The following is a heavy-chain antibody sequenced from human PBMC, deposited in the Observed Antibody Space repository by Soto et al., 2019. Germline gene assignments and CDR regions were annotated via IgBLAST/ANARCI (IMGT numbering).Heavy chain of an antibody. CDR1: GGSVNSGGHY. CDR2: IYNRGSA. CDR3: ARDRDYYYEVGGDPGFHC. V-gene: IGHV4-61*08. J-gene: IGHJ4*02. Sequence: QLQLQESGPGLVNPSETLSLTCIVSGGSVNSGGHYWSWIRQPPGKGLEWIGYIYNRGSANYTPPFSSRVTMSLDTSKNQFTLRLTSVTAAETAFYSWARDRDYYYEVGGDPGFHCWGPGPLVPVSS. D-gene: IGHD3-22*01.